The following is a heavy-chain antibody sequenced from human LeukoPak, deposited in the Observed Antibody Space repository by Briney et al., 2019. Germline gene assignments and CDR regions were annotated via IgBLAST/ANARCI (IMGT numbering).Heavy chain of an antibody. CDR2: ISSSSSYI. J-gene: IGHJ3*02. CDR3: ARRRDGYTNDAFDI. D-gene: IGHD5-24*01. Sequence: GGSLRLSCAASGFTFSSYSMNWVRQAPGKGLEWVSSISSSSSYIYYADSVKGRFTISRDNAENSLYLQMNSLRAEDTAVYYCARRRDGYTNDAFDIWGQGTMVTVSS. V-gene: IGHV3-21*01. CDR1: GFTFSSYS.